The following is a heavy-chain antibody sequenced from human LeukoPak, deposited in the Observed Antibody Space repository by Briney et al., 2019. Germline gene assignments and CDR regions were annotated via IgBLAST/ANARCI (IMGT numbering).Heavy chain of an antibody. CDR2: ISGSGGST. D-gene: IGHD2-15*01. J-gene: IGHJ4*02. CDR1: GFTFSSYA. Sequence: GGSLRLSCAASGFTFSSYAMSWVRQAPGKGLEWVSAISGSGGSTYYADSVKGRFTISRDNSKNTLYLQMNSLRAEDTAVYYCAKWGYCSGGSCYYFDYWGQGTLVTVSS. V-gene: IGHV3-23*01. CDR3: AKWGYCSGGSCYYFDY.